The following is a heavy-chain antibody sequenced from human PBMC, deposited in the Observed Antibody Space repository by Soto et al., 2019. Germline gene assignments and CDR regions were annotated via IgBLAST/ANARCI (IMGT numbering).Heavy chain of an antibody. CDR2: IHSDGSST. Sequence: EVQLVESGGGLVRPVGSLRLSCAASGFTFSYYWMHWVRQAPGKGLVWVSRIHSDGSSTTYADYVKGRFIISRDNARNTVDLQMNSVRVEDTAVYYCARGDRGAFDLWGQGTVVTVSS. J-gene: IGHJ3*01. CDR1: GFTFSYYW. CDR3: ARGDRGAFDL. D-gene: IGHD1-26*01. V-gene: IGHV3-74*01.